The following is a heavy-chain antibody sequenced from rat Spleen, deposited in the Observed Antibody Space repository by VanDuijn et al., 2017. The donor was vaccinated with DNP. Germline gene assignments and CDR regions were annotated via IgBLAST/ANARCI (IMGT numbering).Heavy chain of an antibody. Sequence: EVQLVESGGGLVQPGRSLKLSCVASGFTFNNYWMTWIRQAPGKGLEWVATITHTGGSTFYPDSVKGRFTISRDNAKNTLYLQMNSLRSEDTATYYCANNWELYYWGQGVMVTVSS. CDR2: ITHTGGST. V-gene: IGHV5-31*01. J-gene: IGHJ2*01. D-gene: IGHD5-1*01. CDR3: ANNWELYY. CDR1: GFTFNNYW.